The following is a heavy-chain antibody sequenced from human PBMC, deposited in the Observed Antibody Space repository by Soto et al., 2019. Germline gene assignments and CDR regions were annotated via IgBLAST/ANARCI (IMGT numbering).Heavy chain of an antibody. CDR2: IKQDGSEK. CDR1: GFTFSSYW. D-gene: IGHD2-15*01. Sequence: GGSLRLSCAASGFTFSSYWMSWVRQAPGKGLEWVANIKQDGSEKYIVDSVKGRFTISRDNAKNSLYLQMNSLRAEDTAVYYCARDVFVGIVVVVAATSSIDAFDIWGQGTMVTVSS. V-gene: IGHV3-7*01. CDR3: ARDVFVGIVVVVAATSSIDAFDI. J-gene: IGHJ3*02.